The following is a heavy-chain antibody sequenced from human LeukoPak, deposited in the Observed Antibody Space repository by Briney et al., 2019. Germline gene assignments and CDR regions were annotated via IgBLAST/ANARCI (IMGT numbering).Heavy chain of an antibody. J-gene: IGHJ4*02. D-gene: IGHD5-24*01. V-gene: IGHV3-64*01. Sequence: GGSLRLSCAASGFILSSYSMHWVRQAPGEGLEFVSAISSNGGSTYYANSVKGRFTISRDNSKNTLYLQMGSLRAEDMAVYYCARGGGYNYRNYYFDYWGQGTLVTVSS. CDR3: ARGGGYNYRNYYFDY. CDR1: GFILSSYS. CDR2: ISSNGGST.